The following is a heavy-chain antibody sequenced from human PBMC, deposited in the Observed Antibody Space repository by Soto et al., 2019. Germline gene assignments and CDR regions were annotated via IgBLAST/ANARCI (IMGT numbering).Heavy chain of an antibody. CDR3: ARVCSSWEPFDY. Sequence: SETLSLTCTVSGGSISSYYWSWIRQPPGEGLEWIGYIYYSGSTNYNPSLKSRVTISVDTSKSQFSLKLSSVTAADTAVYYCARVCSSWEPFDYWGQGTQVTVSS. CDR2: IYYSGST. J-gene: IGHJ4*02. V-gene: IGHV4-59*08. CDR1: GGSISSYY. D-gene: IGHD6-13*01.